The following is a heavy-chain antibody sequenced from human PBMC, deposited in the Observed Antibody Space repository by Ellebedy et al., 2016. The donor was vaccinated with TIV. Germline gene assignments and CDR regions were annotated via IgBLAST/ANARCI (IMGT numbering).Heavy chain of an antibody. V-gene: IGHV1-69*13. D-gene: IGHD6-13*01. J-gene: IGHJ4*02. CDR1: GGTFSSYA. CDR3: ARVRSSWSYYFDY. CDR2: IIPIFGTA. Sequence: SVKVSXXASGGTFSSYAISWVRQAPGQGLEWMGGIIPIFGTANYAQKFQGRVTITADESTSTAYMELSSLRSEDTAVYYCARVRSSWSYYFDYWGQGTLVTVSS.